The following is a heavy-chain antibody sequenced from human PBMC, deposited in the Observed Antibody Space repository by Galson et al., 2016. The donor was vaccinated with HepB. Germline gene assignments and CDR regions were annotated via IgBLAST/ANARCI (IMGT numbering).Heavy chain of an antibody. D-gene: IGHD2-15*01. V-gene: IGHV3-33*01. J-gene: IGHJ4*02. Sequence: SLRLSCAASGFSFSSYGMHWVRQAPGKGPDWVAVIWDDGSNKYYADSVKGRFTISRDNYKNTLYLQLNSLRAEDTAVEYCARGNTSSGGACYLDYRGQGTLVTVS. CDR3: ARGNTSSGGACYLDY. CDR1: GFSFSSYG. CDR2: IWDDGSNK.